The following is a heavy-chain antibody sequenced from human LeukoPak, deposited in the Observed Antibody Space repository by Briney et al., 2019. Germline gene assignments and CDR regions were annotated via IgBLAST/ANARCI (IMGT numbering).Heavy chain of an antibody. CDR2: ISAYNGNT. V-gene: IGHV1-18*01. Sequence: ASVKVSCKASGYTFTSYGISWVRQAPGQGLEWMGWISAYNGNTNYAQKLQGRVTMTTDTSTSTAYMELRSLRSDDTAVYYCARERTSMVRGVEIDPWGQGTLVTVSS. J-gene: IGHJ5*02. CDR3: ARERTSMVRGVEIDP. D-gene: IGHD3-10*01. CDR1: GYTFTSYG.